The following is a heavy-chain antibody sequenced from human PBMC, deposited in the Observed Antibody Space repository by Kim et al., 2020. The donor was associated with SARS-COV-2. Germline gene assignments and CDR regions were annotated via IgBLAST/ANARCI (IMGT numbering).Heavy chain of an antibody. J-gene: IGHJ4*02. CDR3: ASENKWGGSYRYFDY. CDR2: INPNSGGT. D-gene: IGHD3-16*02. Sequence: ASVKVSCKASGYTFTGYYMHWVRQAPGQGLEWMGWINPNSGGTNYAQKFQGRVTMTRDTSISTAYMELSRLRSDDTAVYYCASENKWGGSYRYFDYWGQGTLVTVSS. CDR1: GYTFTGYY. V-gene: IGHV1-2*02.